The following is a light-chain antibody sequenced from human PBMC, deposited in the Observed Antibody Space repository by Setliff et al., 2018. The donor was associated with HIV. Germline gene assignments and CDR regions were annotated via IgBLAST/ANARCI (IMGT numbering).Light chain of an antibody. J-gene: IGLJ2*01. CDR2: DVS. V-gene: IGLV2-11*01. CDR1: SSDVGGYNY. Sequence: QSALTQPRSVSGSPGQSVTISCTGTSSDVGGYNYVSWYQQHPGKAPKLMIYDVSKRPSGVPDRFSGSKSGNTASLTISGLQTDDEADYFCSSYTSSSIVVFGGGT. CDR3: SSYTSSSIVV.